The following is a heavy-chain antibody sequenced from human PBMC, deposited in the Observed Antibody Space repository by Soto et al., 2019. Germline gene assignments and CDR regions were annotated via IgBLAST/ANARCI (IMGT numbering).Heavy chain of an antibody. CDR1: GFTVSTNC. D-gene: IGHD3-10*01. CDR2: IYSAGNA. CDR3: ARRHYYGLD. Sequence: GGSLRLSCAASGFTVSTNCMTWVRQAPGKGLECVSIIYSAGNALYADSVKGRFTIFRDNSKNTLFLQMNSLRVEDTAVYYCARRHYYGLDWGQGTLVTVSS. V-gene: IGHV3-66*04. J-gene: IGHJ4*02.